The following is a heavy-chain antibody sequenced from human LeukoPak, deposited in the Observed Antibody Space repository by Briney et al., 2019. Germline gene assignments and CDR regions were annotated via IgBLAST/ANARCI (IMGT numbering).Heavy chain of an antibody. D-gene: IGHD6-13*01. CDR1: GYTFTNYD. CDR2: IIPIFGTA. J-gene: IGHJ3*02. CDR3: ARRYSSSWYDMTFDI. V-gene: IGHV1-69*06. Sequence: GASVKVSCKASGYTFTNYDINWVRQATGQGLEWMGGIIPIFGTANYAQKFQGRVTITADKSTSTAYMELSSLRSEDTAVYYCARRYSSSWYDMTFDIWGQGTMVTVSS.